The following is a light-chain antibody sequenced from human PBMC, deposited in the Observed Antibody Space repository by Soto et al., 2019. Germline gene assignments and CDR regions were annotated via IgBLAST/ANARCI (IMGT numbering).Light chain of an antibody. Sequence: EFVLTQSPATLSLSPGERATLSCRASQTVITYLAWYQQKPGQAPRLLIFDATKRVTGIPARFSGSRSGTEFTLTINSLQSEDFAVYYCQRYNNWPLTFGGGTKVDIK. CDR3: QRYNNWPLT. J-gene: IGKJ4*01. V-gene: IGKV3-11*01. CDR1: QTVITY. CDR2: DAT.